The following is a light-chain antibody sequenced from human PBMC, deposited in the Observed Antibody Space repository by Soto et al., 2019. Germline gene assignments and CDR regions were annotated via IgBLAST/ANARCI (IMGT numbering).Light chain of an antibody. CDR3: QQYYSTPPT. V-gene: IGKV4-1*01. CDR2: WAS. CDR1: QXVLXXSNNXXY. J-gene: IGKJ4*01. Sequence: DIVMTQSPDSXAVSLGERATIXCKSXQXVLXXSNNXXYLAWYQQKPGQPPKLLIYWASTRESGVPDRFSGSGSGTDFTLTISSLQAEDVAVYYCQQYYSTPPTFGGGTKVEIK.